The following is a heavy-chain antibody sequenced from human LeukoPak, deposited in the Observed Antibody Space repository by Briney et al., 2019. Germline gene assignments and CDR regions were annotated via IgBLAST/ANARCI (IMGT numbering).Heavy chain of an antibody. CDR3: ARLVFCVAYSYGPYYMDV. D-gene: IGHD5-18*01. CDR2: INPSGGST. V-gene: IGHV1-46*01. Sequence: ASVKVSCKASGYTFTSYYMHWVRQAPGQGLEWMGIINPSGGSTSYAQKFQGRVTMTRDMSTSTVYMELSSLRSEDTAVYYCARLVFCVAYSYGPYYMDVWGKGTTVTVSS. CDR1: GYTFTSYY. J-gene: IGHJ6*03.